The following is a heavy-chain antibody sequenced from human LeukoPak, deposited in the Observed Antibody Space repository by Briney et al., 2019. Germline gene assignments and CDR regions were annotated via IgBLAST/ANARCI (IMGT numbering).Heavy chain of an antibody. V-gene: IGHV1-46*01. CDR2: ISPSVGTT. J-gene: IGHJ4*02. CDR1: GYTFTKYY. CDR3: AKEASGYSFSDW. Sequence: GASVNISCKASGYTFTKYYIHWVRQAPGQGLEWMGIISPSVGTTLYAQKFQGRVTLTRDTSTTTVYMEVTSLRSDDTAIYYCAKEASGYSFSDWWGQGTLVTVSS. D-gene: IGHD1-26*01.